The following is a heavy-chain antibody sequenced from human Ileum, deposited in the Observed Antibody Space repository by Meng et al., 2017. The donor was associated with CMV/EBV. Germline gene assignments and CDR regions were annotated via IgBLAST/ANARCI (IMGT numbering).Heavy chain of an antibody. V-gene: IGHV7-4-1*02. CDR2: IDTSTGNP. D-gene: IGHD1-26*01. J-gene: IGHJ4*02. CDR3: ARDGLSGRYFDY. Sequence: QVQLVQSGSELKTPGASVTVSCKASGYNSTSHNIIWVRQAPGQGPEWMGWIDTSTGNPTYAQGFIGRFVFFFDMSVSTTYVQISSLKAEDTAVYYCARDGLSGRYFDYWGQGTLVTVSS. CDR1: GYNSTSHN.